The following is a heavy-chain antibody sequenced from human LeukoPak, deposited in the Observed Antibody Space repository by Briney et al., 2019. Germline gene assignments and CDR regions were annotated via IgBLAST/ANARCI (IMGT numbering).Heavy chain of an antibody. CDR2: ISYDGSIT. J-gene: IGHJ4*02. CDR1: GFTSSSYA. Sequence: GGSLRLSCAASGFTSSSYAMHWVRQAPGKGLEWVAIISYDGSITYYADSVKGRFTISRDNSKNTLYLQMNSLSVEDTAVYYCARRIGAGALDYWGQGTLVTVS. V-gene: IGHV3-30-3*01. CDR3: ARRIGAGALDY. D-gene: IGHD6-13*01.